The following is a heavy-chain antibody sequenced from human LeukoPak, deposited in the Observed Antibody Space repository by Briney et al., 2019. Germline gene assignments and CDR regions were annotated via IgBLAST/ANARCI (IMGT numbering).Heavy chain of an antibody. CDR2: INTDGSST. J-gene: IGHJ4*02. CDR1: GFTFSIYW. D-gene: IGHD6-6*01. V-gene: IGHV3-74*01. Sequence: PGGSLRLSCAASGFTFSIYWMHWLRQAPGKVLVWVSRINTDGSSTTYADSVKGRFTISRDNDKNTLYLQMNSLSAEDTAVYYCARGYSSSYRIDYWGQGTLVTVSS. CDR3: ARGYSSSYRIDY.